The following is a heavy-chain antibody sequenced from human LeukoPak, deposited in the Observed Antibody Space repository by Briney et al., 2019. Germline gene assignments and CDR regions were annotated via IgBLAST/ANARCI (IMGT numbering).Heavy chain of an antibody. CDR1: GYTLTELS. Sequence: ASVKVSCKVSGYTLTELSMHWVRQAPGKGLEWMGGFDPEDGETIYAQKFQGRVTMTEDTSTDTAYMELSSLRSEDTAVYYCARVSCSSTSCSERWFDPWGQGTLVTVSS. CDR3: ARVSCSSTSCSERWFDP. D-gene: IGHD2-2*01. CDR2: FDPEDGET. J-gene: IGHJ5*02. V-gene: IGHV1-24*01.